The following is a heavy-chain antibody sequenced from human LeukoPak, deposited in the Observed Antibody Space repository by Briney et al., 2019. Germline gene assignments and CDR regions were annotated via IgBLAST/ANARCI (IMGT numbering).Heavy chain of an antibody. J-gene: IGHJ4*02. Sequence: PSETLSLTCTVSDDSISDYYRGWIRQPPGKELEWIGYFHNSGTSTYNPSLKSRVTISADTSKNQFSLKLNSLTTADTAVYYCTRGAGWLIDYWGQGILVTVSS. CDR3: TRGAGWLIDY. CDR2: FHNSGTS. D-gene: IGHD3-16*01. V-gene: IGHV4-59*01. CDR1: DDSISDYY.